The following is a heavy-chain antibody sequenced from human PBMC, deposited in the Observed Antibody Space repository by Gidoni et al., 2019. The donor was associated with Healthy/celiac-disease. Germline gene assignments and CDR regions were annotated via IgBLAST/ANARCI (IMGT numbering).Heavy chain of an antibody. D-gene: IGHD3-3*01. Sequence: QVQLVESGGGVVQPGRSLRLYCAASGFTFSSYAMHWVRQAPGKGLEWVAVISYDGSNKYYADSVKGRFTISRDNSKNTLYLQMNSLRAEDTAVYYCARDFGAMDDYWGQGTLVTVSS. CDR2: ISYDGSNK. CDR3: ARDFGAMDDY. CDR1: GFTFSSYA. V-gene: IGHV3-30-3*01. J-gene: IGHJ4*02.